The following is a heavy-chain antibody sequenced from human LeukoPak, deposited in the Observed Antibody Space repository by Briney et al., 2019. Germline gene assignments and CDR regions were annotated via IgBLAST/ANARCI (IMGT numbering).Heavy chain of an antibody. V-gene: IGHV4-4*07. Sequence: PSETLSLTCTVSGGSISSYYWSWIRQPAGKGLEWIGRIYTSGSTNYNPSLKSRVTMSVDTSKNQFSLKLSSVTAADTAVYYCAREGFGYYDFWSGYYIRWFDSWGQGTLVTVSS. CDR3: AREGFGYYDFWSGYYIRWFDS. CDR2: IYTSGST. CDR1: GGSISSYY. J-gene: IGHJ5*01. D-gene: IGHD3-3*01.